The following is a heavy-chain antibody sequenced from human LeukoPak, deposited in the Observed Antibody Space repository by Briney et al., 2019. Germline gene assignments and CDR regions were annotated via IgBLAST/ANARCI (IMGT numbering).Heavy chain of an antibody. CDR2: IYYSGST. CDR3: ARASPDHTSYYYYYYMDV. J-gene: IGHJ6*03. D-gene: IGHD1-14*01. Sequence: PSETLSLTCTVSGGSISSYYWSWIRQPPGKGLEWIGYIYYSGSTNYNPSLKSRVTISVDTSKNQFSLKLSSVTAADTAVYYCARASPDHTSYYYYYYMDVWGKGTTVTVSS. V-gene: IGHV4-59*01. CDR1: GGSISSYY.